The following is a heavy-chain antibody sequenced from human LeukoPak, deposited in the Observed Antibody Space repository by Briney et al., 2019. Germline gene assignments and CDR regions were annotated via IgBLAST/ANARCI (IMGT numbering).Heavy chain of an antibody. V-gene: IGHV3-15*01. D-gene: IGHD3-3*01. CDR1: GFTFSNAW. Sequence: GGSLRLSCAASGFTFSNAWMSWVRQAPGKGLEWVGRIKSKTDGGTTDYAAPVKGRFTISRDDSKNTLYLQMNSLKTEDAAVYYCTTELYYDFWSGPFWGQGTLVTVSS. CDR2: IKSKTDGGTT. CDR3: TTELYYDFWSGPF. J-gene: IGHJ4*02.